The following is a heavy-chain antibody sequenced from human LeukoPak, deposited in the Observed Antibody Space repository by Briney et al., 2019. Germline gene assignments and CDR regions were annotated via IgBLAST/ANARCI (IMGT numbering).Heavy chain of an antibody. D-gene: IGHD2-2*01. CDR1: GFTFSSYN. V-gene: IGHV3-30-3*01. CDR3: ARDCSSATCYAAFDY. CDR2: ISFDDTNK. Sequence: GGSLRLSCAASGFTFSSYNMNWVRQAPGGGLEWVASISFDDTNKVYSDSVKGRFTVSRDWTNKTMYLQMHGLRAEDTAVYYCARDCSSATCYAAFDYWGQGVLVTVSS. J-gene: IGHJ4*02.